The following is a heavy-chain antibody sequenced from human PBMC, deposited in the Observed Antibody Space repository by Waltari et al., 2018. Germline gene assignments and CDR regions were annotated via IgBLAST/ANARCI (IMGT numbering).Heavy chain of an antibody. CDR1: GFTFSSYA. CDR2: SSGSGGST. CDR3: AKVIRGRGYYFDY. V-gene: IGHV3-23*01. D-gene: IGHD2-15*01. Sequence: EVQLLESGGGLVQPGGSLRLSCAASGFTFSSYAMSWVRQAPGKGLEWVSASSGSGGSTYYADAVKGRFTISRDNSKNTLYLQMNSLRAEDTAVYYCAKVIRGRGYYFDYWGQGTLVTVSS. J-gene: IGHJ4*02.